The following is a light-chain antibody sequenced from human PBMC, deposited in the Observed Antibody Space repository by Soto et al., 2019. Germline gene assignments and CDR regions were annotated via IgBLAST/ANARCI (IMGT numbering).Light chain of an antibody. CDR2: KAS. V-gene: IGKV1-5*03. Sequence: IQMTQSPSTLSASVGDRVAITCRASQSIGIWLAWYQKKPGKAPRFLIYKASTLQTGVPSRFSGSGSGTKFTLTLSSLQPDDFATYYCQQYNDYSWTFGQGTKVEIK. CDR3: QQYNDYSWT. J-gene: IGKJ1*01. CDR1: QSIGIW.